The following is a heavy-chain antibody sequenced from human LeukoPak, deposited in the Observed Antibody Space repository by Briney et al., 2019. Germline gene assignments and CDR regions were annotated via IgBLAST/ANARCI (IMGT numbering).Heavy chain of an antibody. D-gene: IGHD5-12*01. CDR1: GGSFSGYY. J-gene: IGHJ4*02. CDR2: INHSGST. V-gene: IGHV4-34*01. Sequence: PSETLSLTCAVYGGSFSGYYWSWIRQPPGKGLEWIGEINHSGSTNYNPSLKSRVTISVGTSKNQFSLKLSSVTAADTAVYYCARHDGRGGATMGALDSWGQGSLVTVSS. CDR3: ARHDGRGGATMGALDS.